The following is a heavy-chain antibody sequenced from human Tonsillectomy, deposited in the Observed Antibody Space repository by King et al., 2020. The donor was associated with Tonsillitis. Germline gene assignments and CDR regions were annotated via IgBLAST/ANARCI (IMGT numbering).Heavy chain of an antibody. CDR3: ARDHVGVAGVASKIAFDI. CDR1: GFSFPSHT. Sequence: VQLVESGGGLVKPGGSLRLSCAASGFSFPSHTMNWVRQAPGKGLEWVSSISSSSTDIYYADSLRGRFTIARDNAENSLFLQMDSLRAEDTAVYYCARDHVGVAGVASKIAFDIWGQGTLVTVSS. J-gene: IGHJ3*02. V-gene: IGHV3-21*01. D-gene: IGHD6-19*01. CDR2: ISSSSTDI.